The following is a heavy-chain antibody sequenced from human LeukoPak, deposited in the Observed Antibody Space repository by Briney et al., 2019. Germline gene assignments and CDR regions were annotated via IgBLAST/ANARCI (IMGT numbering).Heavy chain of an antibody. V-gene: IGHV3-48*03. Sequence: GSLRLSCAASGFTFSSYEMNWVRQALGKGLEWVSYISSSGSTIYYADSVKGRFTISRDNAKNSLYLQMNSLRAEDTAVYYCARQGSSWYVVLDYWGQGTLVTVSS. CDR3: ARQGSSWYVVLDY. D-gene: IGHD6-13*01. CDR2: ISSSGSTI. J-gene: IGHJ4*02. CDR1: GFTFSSYE.